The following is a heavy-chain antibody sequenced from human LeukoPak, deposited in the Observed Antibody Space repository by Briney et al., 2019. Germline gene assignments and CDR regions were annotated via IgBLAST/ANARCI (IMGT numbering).Heavy chain of an antibody. Sequence: ASVKVSCKASGYTFTSYGISWVRQAPGQGLEWRGWINPNSGGTNYAQKFQGWVTMTRDTSISTAYMELSRLRSDDTAVYYCARGRAMRELLWSGELVFDPYFDYWGQGTLVTVSS. CDR1: GYTFTSYG. CDR3: ARGRAMRELLWSGELVFDPYFDY. D-gene: IGHD3-10*01. CDR2: INPNSGGT. J-gene: IGHJ4*02. V-gene: IGHV1-2*04.